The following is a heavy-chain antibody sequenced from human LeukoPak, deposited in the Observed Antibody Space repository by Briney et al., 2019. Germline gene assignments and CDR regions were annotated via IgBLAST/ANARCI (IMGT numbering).Heavy chain of an antibody. D-gene: IGHD5-24*01. J-gene: IGHJ4*02. CDR2: IYNSGST. CDR3: ARNSWLQHLDY. V-gene: IGHV4-39*01. CDR1: GGSISSSTYY. Sequence: SETLSLTCTVSGGSISSSTYYWGWIRQPPGKGLEWIGSIYNSGSTYYNPSLKSRVTISVDTSKNQFSLKLSSVTAADTAVYYCARNSWLQHLDYWGQGTLVTVSS.